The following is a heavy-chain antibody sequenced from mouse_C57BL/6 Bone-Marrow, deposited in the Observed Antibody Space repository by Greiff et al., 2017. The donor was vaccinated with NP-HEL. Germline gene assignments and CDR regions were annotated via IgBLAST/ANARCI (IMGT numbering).Heavy chain of an antibody. Sequence: QVQLQQSGAELARPGASVKLSCKASGYTFTSYGISWVKQRTGQGLEWIGEIYPRSGNTYHNEKFKGKATLTADKSSSTAYMELRSLTSEDSAVYFCAYGSSYAMDYWGQGTSVTVSS. J-gene: IGHJ4*01. V-gene: IGHV1-81*01. CDR3: AYGSSYAMDY. D-gene: IGHD1-1*01. CDR1: GYTFTSYG. CDR2: IYPRSGNT.